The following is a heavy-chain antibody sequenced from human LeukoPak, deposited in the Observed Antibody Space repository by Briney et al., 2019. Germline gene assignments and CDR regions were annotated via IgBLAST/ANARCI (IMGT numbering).Heavy chain of an antibody. CDR3: ARTSGSYRYGMDV. V-gene: IGHV3-74*01. CDR1: GFTFSSYW. D-gene: IGHD3-10*01. CDR2: INSDGSST. J-gene: IGHJ6*02. Sequence: PGGSLRLSCAASGFTFSSYWMHWVRQAPGKGLVWVSRINSDGSSTSCADSVKGRFTISRDNAKNTLYLQMNSLRAEDTAVYYCARTSGSYRYGMDVWGQGTTVTVSS.